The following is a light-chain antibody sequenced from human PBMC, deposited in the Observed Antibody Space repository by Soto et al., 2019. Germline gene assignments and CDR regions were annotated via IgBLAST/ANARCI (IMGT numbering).Light chain of an antibody. CDR1: QSVSSY. CDR3: HQRRNWPLT. V-gene: IGKV3-11*01. CDR2: DAS. J-gene: IGKJ4*02. Sequence: EIVLTQSPATLSLSPGERATLSCRASQSVSSYLAWYQQKPGQAPRLLIYDASSRATGIPARFSGSGSGTDFTLTISRLEPEDFAVYYCHQRRNWPLTFGGVTKGEIK.